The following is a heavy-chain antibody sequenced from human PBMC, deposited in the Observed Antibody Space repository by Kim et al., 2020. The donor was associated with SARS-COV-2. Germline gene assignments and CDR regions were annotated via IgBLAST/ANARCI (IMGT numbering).Heavy chain of an antibody. CDR1: GGSVSSGSYY. D-gene: IGHD6-13*01. Sequence: SETLSLTCTVSGGSVSSGSYYWSWIRQPPGKGLEWIGYIYYSGRTNYNPSLKSRVTISVDTSKNQFSLKLSSVTAADTAVDYCERVKVEGSSSWYGNWF. CDR3: ERVKVEGSSSWYGNWF. V-gene: IGHV4-61*01. J-gene: IGHJ5*01. CDR2: IYYSGRT.